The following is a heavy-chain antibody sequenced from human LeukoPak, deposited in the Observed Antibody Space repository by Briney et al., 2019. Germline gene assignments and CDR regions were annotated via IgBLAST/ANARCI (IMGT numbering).Heavy chain of an antibody. CDR2: INHSGST. CDR1: GGSFSGYY. V-gene: IGHV4-34*01. J-gene: IGHJ4*02. D-gene: IGHD6-13*01. CDR3: ARGRRSSSWYFDY. Sequence: PSETLSLTCAVYGGSFSGYYWSWIRQPPGKGLEWVGEINHSGSTNYNPSLKSRVTISVDTYKNQFSLKLSSVTAADTAVYYCARGRRSSSWYFDYWGQGTLVTVSS.